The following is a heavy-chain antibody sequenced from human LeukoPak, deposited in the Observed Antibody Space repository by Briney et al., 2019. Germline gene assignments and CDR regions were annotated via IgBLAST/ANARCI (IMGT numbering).Heavy chain of an antibody. CDR3: ARGGSGSSKYWVF. V-gene: IGHV3-7*01. D-gene: IGHD1-1*01. Sequence: GGSLRLSCAAGFTLSPYWMTWVRQAPGRGREGVANINQDGSGKYYGDSVKGLFSISRDNAENSLFLQMNTLRVEDSAVYYCARGGSGSSKYWVFWGQGTLVTVSS. CDR1: GFTLSPYW. CDR2: INQDGSGK. J-gene: IGHJ4*02.